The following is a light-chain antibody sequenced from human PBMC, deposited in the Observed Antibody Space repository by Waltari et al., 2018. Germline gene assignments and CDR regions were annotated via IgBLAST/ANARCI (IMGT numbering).Light chain of an antibody. CDR1: QSISSW. CDR2: KAS. Sequence: DIQMTQSPSTLSASVGDGVTITCRASQSISSWLAWFQQKPGKAPKLLIYKASSLESGVPSRFSGSGSGTEFTLTISSLQPDDFATYYCQQYSGYLWTFGQGTKVEIK. V-gene: IGKV1-5*03. CDR3: QQYSGYLWT. J-gene: IGKJ1*01.